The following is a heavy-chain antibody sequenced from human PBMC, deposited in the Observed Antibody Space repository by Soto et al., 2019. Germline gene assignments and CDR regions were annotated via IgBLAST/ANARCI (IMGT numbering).Heavy chain of an antibody. V-gene: IGHV3-48*02. CDR1: GSTFSVYT. CDR3: ARDGYSTSSDWPWFDP. CDR2: ITSSGTTI. D-gene: IGHD6-6*01. Sequence: EAQLVESGGGLVQPGGSLRLSCAASGSTFSVYTMHWVRQSPGKGLEWISSITSSGTTISYADSVKGRFIISRDNAKSSLFLQMDTLRDEDTAVYYCARDGYSTSSDWPWFDPWGQGTLVTVSS. J-gene: IGHJ5*02.